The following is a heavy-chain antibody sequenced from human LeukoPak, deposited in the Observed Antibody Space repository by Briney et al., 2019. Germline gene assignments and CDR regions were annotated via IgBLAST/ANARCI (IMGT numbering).Heavy chain of an antibody. J-gene: IGHJ4*02. Sequence: SETLSLTFTVSGGSINSYYWSWIRQPPGRGLEWAGSIHYSGSTSYNPSLRSRVTISVDKSKNQFFLKLSSVTATDTAVYYCARRVHSSSWSSYYDYWGQETLVTVSS. V-gene: IGHV4-59*01. CDR3: ARRVHSSSWSSYYDY. CDR2: IHYSGST. D-gene: IGHD6-13*01. CDR1: GGSINSYY.